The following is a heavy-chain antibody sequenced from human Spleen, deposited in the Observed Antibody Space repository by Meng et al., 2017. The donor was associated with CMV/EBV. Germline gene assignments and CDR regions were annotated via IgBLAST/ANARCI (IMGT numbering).Heavy chain of an antibody. CDR1: GYIFTSHY. CDR2: INPNSGST. V-gene: IGHV1-46*01. CDR3: ARDQNDFWTGYSDY. D-gene: IGHD3/OR15-3a*01. J-gene: IGHJ4*02. Sequence: ASVKVSCKASGYIFTSHYVNWVRQAPGQGLEWMGMINPNSGSTTDAQKFQGRVTMNRDKSTSTIYMELSSLRSEDTAVYYCARDQNDFWTGYSDYWGQGTLVTVSS.